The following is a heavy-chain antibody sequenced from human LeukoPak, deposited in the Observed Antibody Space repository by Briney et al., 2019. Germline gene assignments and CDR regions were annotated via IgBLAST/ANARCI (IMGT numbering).Heavy chain of an antibody. CDR2: IYYSGST. CDR1: GGSISSSSYY. V-gene: IGHV4-39*07. J-gene: IGHJ3*02. CDR3: ARGGYSYLDAFDI. D-gene: IGHD5-18*01. Sequence: SETLSLTCTVSGGSISSSSYYWGWIRQPPGKGLEWIGSIYYSGSTYYSPSLKSRVTISVDTSKNQFSLKLSSVTAADTAVYYCARGGYSYLDAFDIWGQGTMVTVSS.